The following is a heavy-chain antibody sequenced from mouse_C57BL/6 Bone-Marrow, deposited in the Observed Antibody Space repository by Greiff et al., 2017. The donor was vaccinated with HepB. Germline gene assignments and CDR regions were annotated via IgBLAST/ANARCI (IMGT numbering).Heavy chain of an antibody. V-gene: IGHV2-6*01. Sequence: VHLVESGPGLVAPSQSLSITCTVSGFSLTSYVVDWVRQSPGKGLEWLGVILVVGSTNSNSALKSRLSISKYNSKSQVFLKMNSLKTDDTAMYYCAIIYYDYDGYYAMDYWGQGTSVTVSS. CDR1: GFSLTSYV. CDR2: ILVVGST. D-gene: IGHD2-4*01. J-gene: IGHJ4*01. CDR3: AIIYYDYDGYYAMDY.